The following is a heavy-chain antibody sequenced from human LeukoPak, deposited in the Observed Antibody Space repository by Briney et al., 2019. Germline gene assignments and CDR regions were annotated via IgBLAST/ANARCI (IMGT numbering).Heavy chain of an antibody. CDR2: LTNTGGTK. V-gene: IGHV3-23*01. J-gene: IGHJ4*02. D-gene: IGHD3-22*01. CDR1: GFTFDAYA. Sequence: GGSLRLSCTASGFTFDAYAMNWVRQAPGKGLEWVSGLTNTGGTKYYADSVKGRFSISRDNSKITVSLQMNSLSADDTAVYYCARSAYLDSSGYHFDFWGQGTLVTVSS. CDR3: ARSAYLDSSGYHFDF.